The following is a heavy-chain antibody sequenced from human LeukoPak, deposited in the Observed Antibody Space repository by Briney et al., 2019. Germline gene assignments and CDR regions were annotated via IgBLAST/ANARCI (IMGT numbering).Heavy chain of an antibody. V-gene: IGHV3-7*01. D-gene: IGHD3-10*01. CDR3: TRDSQGSGTYSTDQ. Sequence: GGSLRLSCVASGFTFSSSWMSWVRQGPGKGPEWVANMNQDGSRKYYVDSVKGRFTISRDNAKNSLFLQVNGLRDEDTAVYYCTRDSQGSGTYSTDQWGQGTLVTVSS. CDR2: MNQDGSRK. J-gene: IGHJ4*02. CDR1: GFTFSSSW.